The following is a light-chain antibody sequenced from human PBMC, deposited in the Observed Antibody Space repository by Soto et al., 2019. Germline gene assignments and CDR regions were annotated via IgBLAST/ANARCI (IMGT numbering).Light chain of an antibody. CDR2: GAS. J-gene: IGKJ2*01. V-gene: IGKV3-20*01. Sequence: EIVFTQSPGTLSLSPGERATLSCRASQSVTSTYLAWYQQKPGQAPRLLIYGASIRATGIPDRFSGSGSGTDFTLTISRLEPEDFAVYYCQQYGGSPQTFGQGTKLEI. CDR1: QSVTSTY. CDR3: QQYGGSPQT.